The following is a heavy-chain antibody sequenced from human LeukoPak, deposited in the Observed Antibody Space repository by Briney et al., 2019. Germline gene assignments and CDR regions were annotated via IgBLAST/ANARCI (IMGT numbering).Heavy chain of an antibody. CDR2: ISAYNGNT. V-gene: IGHV1-18*01. CDR3: ATDQSVRLLQTSSTYFKHVFAI. Sequence: ASVKVSCKTSGYTFTNYGISWVRQAPGLGLEWMGWISAYNGNTNYAQKVQGRVTMTTDTSTSTAYMELRSLRFDDTAVYYCATDQSVRLLQTSSTYFKHVFAIWGQGSMVTVSS. CDR1: GYTFTNYG. J-gene: IGHJ3*02. D-gene: IGHD6-13*01.